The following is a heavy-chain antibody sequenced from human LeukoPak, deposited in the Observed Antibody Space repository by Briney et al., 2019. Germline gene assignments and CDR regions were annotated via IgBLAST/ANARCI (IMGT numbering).Heavy chain of an antibody. CDR3: ARARVGGYLYYFDY. CDR1: GYTFINYY. V-gene: IGHV1-46*01. CDR2: INPSGGTT. D-gene: IGHD1-26*01. J-gene: IGHJ4*02. Sequence: ASVKVSCKASGYTFINYYMHWVRQAPGQGLEWMGIINPSGGTTSYAQNFQGRVTMTRDTSTSTVYMELSSLRSEDTAVYYCARARVGGYLYYFDYWGQGTLVTVSS.